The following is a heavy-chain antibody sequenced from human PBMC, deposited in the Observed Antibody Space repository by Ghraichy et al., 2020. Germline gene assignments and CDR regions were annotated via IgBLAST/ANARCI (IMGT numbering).Heavy chain of an antibody. CDR2: ISYDGSNE. CDR3: ARDLGGRLGNQDYYYYGMDV. V-gene: IGHV3-30*03. J-gene: IGHJ6*02. Sequence: LSLTCAASGFTFRRFAMHWARQAPGKGLEWVAVISYDGSNEVYADSVRGRFTISRDSSKNTLYLQMNGLRAEDTAVYYCARDLGGRLGNQDYYYYGMDVWGQGTTVTVTS. CDR1: GFTFRRFA. D-gene: IGHD3-16*01.